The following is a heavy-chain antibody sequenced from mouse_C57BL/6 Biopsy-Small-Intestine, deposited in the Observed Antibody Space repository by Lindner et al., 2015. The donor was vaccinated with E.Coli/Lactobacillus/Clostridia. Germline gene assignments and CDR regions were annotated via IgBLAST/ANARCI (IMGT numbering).Heavy chain of an antibody. D-gene: IGHD1-1*01. CDR2: T. Sequence: TNYAQNLQGRVTMTTDTSTSTAYMELGSLRSDDTAVYYCARVRYGDNVSDYWGQGTLVTVS. CDR3: ARVRYGDNVSDY. V-gene: IGHV14-2*01. J-gene: IGHJ3*01.